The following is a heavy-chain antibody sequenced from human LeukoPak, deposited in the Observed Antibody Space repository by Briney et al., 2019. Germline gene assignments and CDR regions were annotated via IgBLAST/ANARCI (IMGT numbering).Heavy chain of an antibody. Sequence: GGSLRLSCAASGFTFSDYYMSWIRQAPGKGLEWVSYISSSGSTIYYADSVKGRFTISRDNAKNSLYLQMNSLRAEDTALYYCAKDIRYDSSGTFDYWGQGTLVTVSS. CDR1: GFTFSDYY. V-gene: IGHV3-11*01. CDR2: ISSSGSTI. J-gene: IGHJ4*02. CDR3: AKDIRYDSSGTFDY. D-gene: IGHD3-22*01.